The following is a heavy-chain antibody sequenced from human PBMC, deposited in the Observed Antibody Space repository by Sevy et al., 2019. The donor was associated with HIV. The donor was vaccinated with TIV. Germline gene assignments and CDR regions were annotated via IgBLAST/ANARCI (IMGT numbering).Heavy chain of an antibody. CDR3: AKDGSVEPKGAAAGTYLTNDY. CDR1: GFTFSSYA. D-gene: IGHD6-13*01. J-gene: IGHJ4*02. Sequence: GGSLRLSCAASGFTFSSYAMSWVRQAPGKGLEWVSAISGSGGSTYYADSVKGRFTISRDHSRNTRYLQMNSLRADDTAVYYCAKDGSVEPKGAAAGTYLTNDYWGQGTLVTVSS. CDR2: ISGSGGST. V-gene: IGHV3-23*01.